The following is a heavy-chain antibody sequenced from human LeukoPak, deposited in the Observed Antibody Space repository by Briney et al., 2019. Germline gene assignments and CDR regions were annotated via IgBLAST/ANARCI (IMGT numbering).Heavy chain of an antibody. CDR2: ISAYNGNT. V-gene: IGHV1-18*01. J-gene: IGHJ4*02. Sequence: GASVKVSCKASGYTFTSYGISWVRQAPGQGLEWMGWISAYNGNTNYAQKLQGRVTMTTDTSTSTAYMELRSLRSDDTAVYYCAREPPHIVVVTAKGNYWGQGTLVTVSS. CDR1: GYTFTSYG. CDR3: AREPPHIVVVTAKGNY. D-gene: IGHD2-21*02.